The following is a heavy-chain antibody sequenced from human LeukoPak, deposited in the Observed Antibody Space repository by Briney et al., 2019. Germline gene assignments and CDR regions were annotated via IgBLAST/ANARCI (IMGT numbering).Heavy chain of an antibody. V-gene: IGHV3-23*01. J-gene: IGHJ4*02. Sequence: GGSLRLSCAASGFTFSTCGMHWVRQAPGKGLEWVSAISGSGASTYYADSVKDRFTLSRDDSKNTLYLQMNSLRAEDTAVYYCAKSRSSSSTSCHNYWGQGTLVTVSS. CDR1: GFTFSTCG. D-gene: IGHD2-2*02. CDR3: AKSRSSSSTSCHNY. CDR2: ISGSGAST.